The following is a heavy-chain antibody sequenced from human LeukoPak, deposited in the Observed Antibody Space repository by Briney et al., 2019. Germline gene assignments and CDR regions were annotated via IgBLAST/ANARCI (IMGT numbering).Heavy chain of an antibody. Sequence: SGPALVKPTQTLTLTCTFSGFSLTTSGMCVSWIRQPPGKALEWLALLDWDDDKYYTTSLKTRLTISKDTSKNQVVLIMTNMDPIDTATYYCARANQFVDRDAFDIWGQGTTVTVPS. CDR2: LDWDDDK. CDR1: GFSLTTSGMC. J-gene: IGHJ3*02. CDR3: ARANQFVDRDAFDI. V-gene: IGHV2-70*01. D-gene: IGHD1-14*01.